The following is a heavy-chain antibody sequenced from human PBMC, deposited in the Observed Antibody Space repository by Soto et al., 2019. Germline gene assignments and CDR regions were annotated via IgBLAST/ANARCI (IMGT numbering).Heavy chain of an antibody. J-gene: IGHJ6*02. CDR2: IKQDGSEK. Sequence: GSLRLYCAASVFTFISYWMSWVRQAPGKGLEWVANIKQDGSEKYYVDSVKGRFTISRDNAKNSLYLQMNSLRAEDTAVYYCARDAGSYGMDVWGQGTTVTVSS. V-gene: IGHV3-7*03. D-gene: IGHD1-26*01. CDR3: ARDAGSYGMDV. CDR1: VFTFISYW.